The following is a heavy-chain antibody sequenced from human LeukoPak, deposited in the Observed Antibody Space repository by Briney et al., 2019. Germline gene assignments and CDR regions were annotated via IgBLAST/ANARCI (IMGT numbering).Heavy chain of an antibody. CDR3: ARRGDSSSWYWFDP. D-gene: IGHD6-13*01. CDR2: ISGSGGST. V-gene: IGHV3-23*01. CDR1: GFTFSSYW. Sequence: GGSLRLSCAASGFTFSSYWMNWARQAPGKGLEWVSAISGSGGSTYYADSVKGRFTISRDNSKNTLYLQMNSLRAEDTAVYYCARRGDSSSWYWFDPWGQGTLVTVSS. J-gene: IGHJ5*02.